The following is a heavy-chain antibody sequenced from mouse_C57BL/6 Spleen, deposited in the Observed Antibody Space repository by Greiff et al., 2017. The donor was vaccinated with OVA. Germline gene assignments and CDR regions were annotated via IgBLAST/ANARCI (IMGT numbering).Heavy chain of an antibody. CDR1: GFTFSSYA. V-gene: IGHV5-9-1*02. D-gene: IGHD1-1*01. J-gene: IGHJ1*03. CDR2: ISSGGDYI. Sequence: EVHLVESGEGLVKPGGSLKLSCAASGFTFSSYAMSWVRQTPEKRLEWVAYISSGGDYIYYADTVKGRFTISRDNARNTLYLQMSSLKSEDTAMYYCTRDPYYYGSSHWYFDVWGTGTTVTVSS. CDR3: TRDPYYYGSSHWYFDV.